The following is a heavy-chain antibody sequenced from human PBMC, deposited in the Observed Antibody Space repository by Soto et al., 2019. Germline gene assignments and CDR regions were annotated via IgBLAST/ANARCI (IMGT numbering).Heavy chain of an antibody. V-gene: IGHV1-18*04. Sequence: ASVKVSCKASGYTFTSYGISWVRQAPGQGLEWMGWISAYNGNTNYAQKLQGRVTMTTDTSTSTAYMELRSLRSDDTAVYYCARLAEAYYYHYYGMDVWGQGTTVTVSS. J-gene: IGHJ6*02. CDR2: ISAYNGNT. CDR1: GYTFTSYG. CDR3: ARLAEAYYYHYYGMDV. D-gene: IGHD2-15*01.